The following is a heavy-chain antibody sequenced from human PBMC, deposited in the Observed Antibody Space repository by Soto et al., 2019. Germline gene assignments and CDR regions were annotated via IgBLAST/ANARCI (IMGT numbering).Heavy chain of an antibody. CDR3: AKGYGDPSYYYYYMDV. J-gene: IGHJ6*03. Sequence: EVQLLESGGGLVQPGGSLRLSCAASGFTFSSYAMSWVRQGQGKGLEWVSTISGSGGSTYYADSVKGRFTISRDKSKNTLYLQMNSLRAEDTAVYYCAKGYGDPSYYYYYMDVWGKGTTVTVSS. CDR1: GFTFSSYA. D-gene: IGHD4-17*01. CDR2: ISGSGGST. V-gene: IGHV3-23*01.